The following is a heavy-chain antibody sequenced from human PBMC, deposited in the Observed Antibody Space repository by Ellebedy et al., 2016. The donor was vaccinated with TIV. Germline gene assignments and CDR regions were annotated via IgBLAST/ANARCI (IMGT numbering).Heavy chain of an antibody. Sequence: GGSLRLSXAASGFTFSSYAMHWVRQAPGKGLEWVAVISYDGSNKYYADSGKGRFTISRDNSKNTLYLQMNSLRAEDTAVYDCASEHLPFSGYGYGGYWGQGTLVTVSS. CDR1: GFTFSSYA. V-gene: IGHV3-30-3*01. CDR3: ASEHLPFSGYGYGGY. CDR2: ISYDGSNK. D-gene: IGHD5-12*01. J-gene: IGHJ4*02.